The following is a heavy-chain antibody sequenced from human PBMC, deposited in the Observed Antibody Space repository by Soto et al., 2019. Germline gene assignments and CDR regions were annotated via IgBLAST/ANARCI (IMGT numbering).Heavy chain of an antibody. D-gene: IGHD3-22*01. CDR2: INPNSGGT. Sequence: ASVKVSCKASGYTFTGYYMHWVRQAPGQGLAWMGWINPNSGGTNYAQKFQGRVTMTRDTSISTAYMELSRLRSDDTAVYYCARVGGRKYYYDSSGYYYAYWGQGTLVTVSS. CDR3: ARVGGRKYYYDSSGYYYAY. V-gene: IGHV1-2*02. CDR1: GYTFTGYY. J-gene: IGHJ4*02.